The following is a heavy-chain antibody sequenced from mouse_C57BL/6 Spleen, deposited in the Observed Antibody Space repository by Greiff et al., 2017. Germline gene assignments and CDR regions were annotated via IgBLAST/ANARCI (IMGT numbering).Heavy chain of an antibody. V-gene: IGHV1-72*01. J-gene: IGHJ1*03. D-gene: IGHD1-1*01. CDR3: ARHYYYGSDWYFDV. CDR1: GYTFTSYW. Sequence: VQLQQPGAELVKPGASVKLSCKASGYTFTSYWMPWVKQRPGRGLAWIGRIDTNSGGTKYNEKFKSKATLTVDKPSSTAYMQLSSLTSEDSAVYYCARHYYYGSDWYFDVGGTGTTVTVSS. CDR2: IDTNSGGT.